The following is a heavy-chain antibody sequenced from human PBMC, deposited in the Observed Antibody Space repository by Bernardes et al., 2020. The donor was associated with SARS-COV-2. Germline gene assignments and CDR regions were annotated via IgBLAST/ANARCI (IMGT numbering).Heavy chain of an antibody. CDR1: GYTFTGHY. V-gene: IGHV1-2*02. Sequence: ASVKVSCKASGYTFTGHYIHWVRQAPGQGLEWMGWINPYSGDTNYAQKFQGRVTMTRDTSITTGYMVLSSLRSDDTAVYYCARDLWFPRPDDEFYYGMDVWGQGTTVTVAS. CDR3: ARDLWFPRPDDEFYYGMDV. CDR2: INPYSGDT. D-gene: IGHD6-6*01. J-gene: IGHJ6*02.